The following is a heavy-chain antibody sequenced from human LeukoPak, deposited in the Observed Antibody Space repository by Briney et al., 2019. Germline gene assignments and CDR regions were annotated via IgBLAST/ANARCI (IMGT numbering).Heavy chain of an antibody. V-gene: IGHV3-23*01. CDR1: GFAFSSYA. J-gene: IGHJ5*02. Sequence: GGSLRLSCAASGFAFSSYAMSWVRQAPGKGLEWVSAISGSGGSTYYADSVKGRFTISRDNPKNTLYLQMNSLRAEDTAVYYCAKEGGKYMIVVVIYHWGQGTLVTVSS. CDR3: AKEGGKYMIVVVIYH. CDR2: ISGSGGST. D-gene: IGHD3-22*01.